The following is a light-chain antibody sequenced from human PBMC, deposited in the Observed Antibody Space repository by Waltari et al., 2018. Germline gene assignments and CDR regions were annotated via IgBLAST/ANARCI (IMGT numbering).Light chain of an antibody. CDR2: WAS. CDR1: QSLLYSSNNKNY. J-gene: IGKJ2*01. V-gene: IGKV4-1*01. CDR3: QQYYTTQYT. Sequence: DIVRTQSQDSLAVSLGERASINCKSSQSLLYSSNNKNYLAWYQQKPGQPPKVLINWASTLQSGVPARFSRRGSVTDFTLTIRSLQAEDVAVYYCQQYYTTQYTFGQGTKLEI.